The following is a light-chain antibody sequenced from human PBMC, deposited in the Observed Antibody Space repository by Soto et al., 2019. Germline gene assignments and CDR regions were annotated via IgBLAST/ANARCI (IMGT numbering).Light chain of an antibody. Sequence: EIVMTQSPAPLSVSPGERTTLSCRASQSVSSNLDWYQQKPGQAPRLLIYGASTRATAIPARFSGSGSWTEFTLTISSLQSEDVAVYYCQQYNNWPPWTFGQGTKVEIK. J-gene: IGKJ1*01. CDR2: GAS. V-gene: IGKV3-15*01. CDR1: QSVSSN. CDR3: QQYNNWPPWT.